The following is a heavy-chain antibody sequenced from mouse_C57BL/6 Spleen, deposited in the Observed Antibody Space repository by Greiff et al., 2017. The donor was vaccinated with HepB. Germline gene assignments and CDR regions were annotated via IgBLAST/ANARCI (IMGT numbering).Heavy chain of an antibody. D-gene: IGHD2-4*01. CDR1: GYTFTGYW. J-gene: IGHJ4*01. CDR3: ARRVYYDYDGAMDY. CDR2: ILPGSGST. Sequence: VQLQQSGAELMKPGDSVKLSCKATGYTFTGYWIEWVKQRPGHGLEWIGEILPGSGSTNYNEKFKGKATFTADTSTNTAYMQLSSLTPEDSAIYYCARRVYYDYDGAMDYWGQGTTVTVSS. V-gene: IGHV1-9*01.